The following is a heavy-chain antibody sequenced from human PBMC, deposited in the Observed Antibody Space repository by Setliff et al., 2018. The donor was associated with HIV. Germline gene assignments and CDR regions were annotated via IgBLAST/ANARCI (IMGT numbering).Heavy chain of an antibody. CDR3: TRDRRGSSSWSGYNGGFDY. Sequence: GGSLRLSCVASGFSLSTSSMNWVRQAPGKGLEWVGFVRSKPNGGTTDYAASVKGRFTISSDDAKTIAYLHMNSLTTDDTAVYFCTRDRRGSSSWSGYNGGFDYWGQGTLVTVSS. CDR2: VRSKPNGGTT. D-gene: IGHD3-3*01. J-gene: IGHJ4*02. V-gene: IGHV3-49*04. CDR1: GFSLSTSS.